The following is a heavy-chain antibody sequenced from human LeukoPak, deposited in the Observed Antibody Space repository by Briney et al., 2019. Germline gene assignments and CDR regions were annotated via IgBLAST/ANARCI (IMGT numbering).Heavy chain of an antibody. Sequence: ASVKVSCEASGYTFTSYGISWVRQAPGQGLEWMGWISAYNGNTNYAQKLQGRVTMTTDTSTSTAYMELRSLRSDDTAVYYCALIAYCGGDCYPLDYWGQGTLVTVSS. J-gene: IGHJ4*02. CDR1: GYTFTSYG. D-gene: IGHD2-21*02. CDR3: ALIAYCGGDCYPLDY. CDR2: ISAYNGNT. V-gene: IGHV1-18*01.